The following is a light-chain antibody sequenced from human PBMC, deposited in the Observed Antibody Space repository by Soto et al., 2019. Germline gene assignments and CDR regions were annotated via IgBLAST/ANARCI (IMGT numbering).Light chain of an antibody. Sequence: DIQMTQSPSTLSASVGDRVTITCRASQSISTWLAWYQQEPGKAPKLLIHKASSLQSGVPSRFSGSGSGTDFTLTISSLQPDDFATYYCQQYNSYPWTFGQGTKVDIK. V-gene: IGKV1-5*03. CDR2: KAS. CDR1: QSISTW. J-gene: IGKJ1*01. CDR3: QQYNSYPWT.